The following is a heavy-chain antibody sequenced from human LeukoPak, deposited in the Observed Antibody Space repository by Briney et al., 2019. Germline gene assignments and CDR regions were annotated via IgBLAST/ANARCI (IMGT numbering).Heavy chain of an antibody. D-gene: IGHD1-14*01. Sequence: GGYLRLSFASSGFTFSRYSMNWVRQAPGKGLEGVSSISTSSIYIYYADSLKGRFTISRDNAKNSLYLQMNSLGAEDTAVYYCARVRLQPRTLLDDAFDIWGQGTMVTVSS. CDR1: GFTFSRYS. CDR3: ARVRLQPRTLLDDAFDI. V-gene: IGHV3-21*01. J-gene: IGHJ3*02. CDR2: ISTSSIYI.